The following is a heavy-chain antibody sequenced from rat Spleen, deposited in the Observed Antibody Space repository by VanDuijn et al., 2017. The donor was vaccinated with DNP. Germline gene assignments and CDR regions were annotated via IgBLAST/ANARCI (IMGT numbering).Heavy chain of an antibody. V-gene: IGHV5-46*01. D-gene: IGHD5-1*01. J-gene: IGHJ2*01. Sequence: EVQLVESGGGLVQPGRSMKLSCAASGFTFSSFPMAWVRQAPTKGLEWVASISTNGGSTYYGDSVKGRFTISRDNAKSTLYLQMNSLRSDDMATYYCARHIWTGYYFDYWGQGVMVTVSS. CDR3: ARHIWTGYYFDY. CDR2: ISTNGGST. CDR1: GFTFSSFP.